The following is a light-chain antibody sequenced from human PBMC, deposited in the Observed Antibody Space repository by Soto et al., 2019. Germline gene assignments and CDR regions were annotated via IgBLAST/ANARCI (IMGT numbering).Light chain of an antibody. CDR1: QSVSSN. CDR3: QQRSNWPGT. Sequence: EIVMTQSPATLSVSPGERATLSCRASQSVSSNLAWYQQKPGQAPRLLIYDASNRATGIPARFGGSGSGTDFTLTINSLEPEDFAVYYCQQRSNWPGTFGPGTKVD. J-gene: IGKJ3*01. V-gene: IGKV3-11*01. CDR2: DAS.